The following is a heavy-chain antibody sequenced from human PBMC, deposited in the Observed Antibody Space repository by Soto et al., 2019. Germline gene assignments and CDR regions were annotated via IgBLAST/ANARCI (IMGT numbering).Heavy chain of an antibody. CDR1: GFTFDDYA. D-gene: IGHD3-16*01. J-gene: IGHJ6*02. CDR2: ISWNSGSI. Sequence: GGSLRLSCAASGFTFDDYAMHWVRQAPGKGLEWVSGISWNSGSIGYADSAKGGFTISRDNAKNSLYLQMNSLRAEDTALYYCAKDMAIRPPYYGMDVWGQGTTVTVSS. CDR3: AKDMAIRPPYYGMDV. V-gene: IGHV3-9*01.